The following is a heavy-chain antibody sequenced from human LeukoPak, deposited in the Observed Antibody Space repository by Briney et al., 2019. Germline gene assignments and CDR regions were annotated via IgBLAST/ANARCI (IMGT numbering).Heavy chain of an antibody. CDR1: GGPISSYY. V-gene: IGHV4-59*01. CDR3: ARDRCSSTSCYYRYMDV. CDR2: IYYSGST. Sequence: SETLSLTCTVSGGPISSYYWSWIRQPPGKGLEWIGYIYYSGSTNYNPSLKSRVTISVDTSKNQFSLKLSSVTAADTAVYYCARDRCSSTSCYYRYMDVWGKGTTVTISS. J-gene: IGHJ6*03. D-gene: IGHD2-2*01.